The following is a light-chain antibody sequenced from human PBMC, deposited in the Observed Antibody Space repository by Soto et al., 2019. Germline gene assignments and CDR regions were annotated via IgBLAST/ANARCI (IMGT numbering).Light chain of an antibody. CDR1: QSVSTN. V-gene: IGKV3-15*01. CDR2: GAS. Sequence: EIVMTQSPVTLSVYPGERATLSCRASQSVSTNLAWYQQKPGQAPRLLIYGASTRATDIPARFSGSGSGTEFTLTISSLQSEDFAVYYCQQRSNWPITFGQGTRLEI. CDR3: QQRSNWPIT. J-gene: IGKJ5*01.